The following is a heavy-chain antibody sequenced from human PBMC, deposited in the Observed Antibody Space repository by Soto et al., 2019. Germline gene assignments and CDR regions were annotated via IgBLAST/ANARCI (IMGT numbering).Heavy chain of an antibody. J-gene: IGHJ6*02. Sequence: RGESLKISCKGSGYSFTSYWIGWVRQMPGKGLEWMGIIYPGDSDTRYSPSFQGQVTISADKSISTAYLQWSSLKASDTAMYYCARSRYCSSTSCYTGPFSSQYGMDVWGQGTTVTVSS. D-gene: IGHD2-2*02. CDR1: GYSFTSYW. CDR3: ARSRYCSSTSCYTGPFSSQYGMDV. CDR2: IYPGDSDT. V-gene: IGHV5-51*01.